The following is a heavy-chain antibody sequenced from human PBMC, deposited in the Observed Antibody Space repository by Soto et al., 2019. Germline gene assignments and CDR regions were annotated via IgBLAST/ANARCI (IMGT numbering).Heavy chain of an antibody. Sequence: EGQLLQSGGGLVQPGESLRLSCAASGFTFSSYGMSWVRQAPGKGLEWVSSISIRGDYRYYADSVKGRFTISRDNSKNTLYLQMSSLTAEDTALYYWANRGGCDFWGQGTMVAVSS. CDR1: GFTFSSYG. CDR3: ANRGGCDF. J-gene: IGHJ3*01. V-gene: IGHV3-23*01. D-gene: IGHD2-15*01. CDR2: ISIRGDYR.